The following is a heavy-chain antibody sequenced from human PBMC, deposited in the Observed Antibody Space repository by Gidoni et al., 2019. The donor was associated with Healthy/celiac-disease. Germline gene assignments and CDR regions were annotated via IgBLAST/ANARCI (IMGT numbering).Heavy chain of an antibody. J-gene: IGHJ4*02. D-gene: IGHD6-19*01. V-gene: IGHV3-23*01. Sequence: EVQLLESGGGLVQPGGSLRLSCAASGFTFSSYAMSWVRQAPGKGLEWVSAISGSGGSTYYADSVKGRFTISRDNSKNTLYLQMNSLRAEDTAVYYCAKDKAVEQWLGLQWILDYWGQGTLVTVSS. CDR1: GFTFSSYA. CDR3: AKDKAVEQWLGLQWILDY. CDR2: ISGSGGST.